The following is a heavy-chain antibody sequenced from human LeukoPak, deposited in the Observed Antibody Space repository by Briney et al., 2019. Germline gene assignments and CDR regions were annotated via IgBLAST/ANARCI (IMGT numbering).Heavy chain of an antibody. J-gene: IGHJ6*03. CDR1: GFTFDDYG. D-gene: IGHD6-6*01. Sequence: GGSLRLSCAASGFTFDDYGMSWVRQAPGKGLEWVSGINWNGGSTGYADSVKGRFTISRDNAKNSLYLQMNSLRAEDTALYYCAREGVPSSPSDSYYMDVWGKGTTVTVSS. V-gene: IGHV3-20*04. CDR3: AREGVPSSPSDSYYMDV. CDR2: INWNGGST.